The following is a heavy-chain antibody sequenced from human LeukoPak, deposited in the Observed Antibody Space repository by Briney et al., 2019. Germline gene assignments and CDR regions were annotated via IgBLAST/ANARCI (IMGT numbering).Heavy chain of an antibody. CDR1: GFTFDDYG. J-gene: IGHJ3*02. CDR2: IGWNGGST. D-gene: IGHD1-26*01. Sequence: GGSLRLSCAASGFTFDDYGMSWVRQAPGKGLEWVSDIGWNGGSTGYADSVKGRFTISRDNAKNSLYLQMNSLRAEDTALYYCARVYSGSYSGAFDIWGQGTMVTVSS. V-gene: IGHV3-20*04. CDR3: ARVYSGSYSGAFDI.